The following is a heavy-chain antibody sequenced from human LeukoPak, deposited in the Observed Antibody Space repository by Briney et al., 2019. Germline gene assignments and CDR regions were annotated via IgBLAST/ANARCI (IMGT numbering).Heavy chain of an antibody. D-gene: IGHD6-19*01. J-gene: IGHJ6*03. CDR1: GVSISTYS. V-gene: IGHV4-4*07. CDR3: ARAGGVADTYYYYYMDV. CDR2: LSTSEST. Sequence: PSETLSLTCTVSGVSISTYSWNWIRQPAGKGLEWIGHLSTSESTNYNPSLKGRVTMSVDKSKNQFSLRMSSVTAADTAVYYCARAGGVADTYYYYYMDVWGKGTTVIVSS.